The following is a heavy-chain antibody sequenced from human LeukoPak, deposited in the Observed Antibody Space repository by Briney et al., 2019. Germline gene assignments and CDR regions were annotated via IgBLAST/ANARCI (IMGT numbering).Heavy chain of an antibody. CDR2: MNPNSGNT. Sequence: GASVKVSCKASVYTFTSYDINWVRQAAGQGREWMGWMNPNSGNTGYAQKFQGRVTMTRNTSISTAYMELSSLRSEDTAVYYCAKVKTGRVLLWFGEPHYYYYMDVWGKGTTVTISS. J-gene: IGHJ6*03. CDR1: VYTFTSYD. D-gene: IGHD3-10*01. CDR3: AKVKTGRVLLWFGEPHYYYYMDV. V-gene: IGHV1-8*01.